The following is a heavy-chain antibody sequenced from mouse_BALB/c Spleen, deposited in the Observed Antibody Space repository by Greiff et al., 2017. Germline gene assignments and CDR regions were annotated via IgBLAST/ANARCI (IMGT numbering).Heavy chain of an antibody. V-gene: IGHV1-9*01. CDR1: GYTFSSYW. Sequence: VQLQQSGAELMKPGASVKISCKATGYTFSSYWIEWVKQRPGHGLEWIGEILPGSGSTNYNEKFKGKATFTADTSSNTAYMQLSSLTSEDSAVYYCARKDYGSSSFYAMDYWGQGTSVTVSS. D-gene: IGHD1-1*01. CDR3: ARKDYGSSSFYAMDY. CDR2: ILPGSGST. J-gene: IGHJ4*01.